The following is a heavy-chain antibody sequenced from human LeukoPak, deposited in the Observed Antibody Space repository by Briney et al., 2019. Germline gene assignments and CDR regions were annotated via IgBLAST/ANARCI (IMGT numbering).Heavy chain of an antibody. J-gene: IGHJ6*02. Sequence: SETLSLTCIVSGGSISGYYWSWIRQPAGKGLEWIGHMDTSGHTNYNSSLMSRVTMSVDTSKNQFSLRLTSVTAADTAVYYCAGGQIAVAGKEDAWDGMDVWGQGTTVTVSS. D-gene: IGHD6-19*01. CDR1: GGSISGYY. V-gene: IGHV4-4*07. CDR2: MDTSGHT. CDR3: AGGQIAVAGKEDAWDGMDV.